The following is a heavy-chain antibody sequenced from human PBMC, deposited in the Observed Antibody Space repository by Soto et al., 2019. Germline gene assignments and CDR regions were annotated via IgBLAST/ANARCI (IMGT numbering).Heavy chain of an antibody. CDR2: IHYTGST. CDR1: GDSISSYY. Sequence: QVQLQESGPGLVKPSETLSLTCTVFGDSISSYYWSWIRQPPGNGLEWIGHIHYTGSTNYNPSLNSRAPISVATSKKHFSLKLSSVTAADTAVYYCARVPSGYDPNWFAPWGQGTLVTVSS. V-gene: IGHV4-59*01. J-gene: IGHJ5*02. CDR3: ARVPSGYDPNWFAP. D-gene: IGHD5-12*01.